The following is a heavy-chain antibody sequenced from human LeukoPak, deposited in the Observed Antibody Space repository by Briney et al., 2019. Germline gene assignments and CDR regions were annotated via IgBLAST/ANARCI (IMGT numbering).Heavy chain of an antibody. Sequence: ASVKVSCKASGYTFTSYGISWVRQAPGQGLEWMGWISAYNGNTNYAQKLQGRVTMTTDTSTSTAYMELRSLRSDDTAVYCCARDHYYGSGSYYNVWDYWGQGTLVTVSS. V-gene: IGHV1-18*01. J-gene: IGHJ4*02. D-gene: IGHD3-10*01. CDR1: GYTFTSYG. CDR3: ARDHYYGSGSYYNVWDY. CDR2: ISAYNGNT.